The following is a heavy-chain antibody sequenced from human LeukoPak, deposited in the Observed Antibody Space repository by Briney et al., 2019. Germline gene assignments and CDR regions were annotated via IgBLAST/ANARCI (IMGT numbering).Heavy chain of an antibody. CDR3: AKIMALYCSGGSCNEIDY. CDR2: ISSSGSTI. Sequence: GGSLRLSCAASGFTFSDYYMSWIRQAPGKGLEWVSYISSSGSTIYYADSVKGRFTISRDNAKNSLYLQMNSLRADDTAVYYCAKIMALYCSGGSCNEIDYWGQGTLVTVSS. J-gene: IGHJ4*02. D-gene: IGHD2-15*01. V-gene: IGHV3-11*01. CDR1: GFTFSDYY.